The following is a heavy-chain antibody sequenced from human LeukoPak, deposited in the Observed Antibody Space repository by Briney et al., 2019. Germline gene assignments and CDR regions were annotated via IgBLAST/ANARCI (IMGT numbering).Heavy chain of an antibody. Sequence: SETLSLTCTVSGGSISSYYWSWIRQPPGKGLEWIGYIYYSGSTNYNPSLKSRVTISVDTSKNQFSLKLSSVTAADTAVYYCARVVGATVYWGQGTLVTVSS. J-gene: IGHJ4*02. V-gene: IGHV4-59*01. D-gene: IGHD1-26*01. CDR3: ARVVGATVY. CDR1: GGSISSYY. CDR2: IYYSGST.